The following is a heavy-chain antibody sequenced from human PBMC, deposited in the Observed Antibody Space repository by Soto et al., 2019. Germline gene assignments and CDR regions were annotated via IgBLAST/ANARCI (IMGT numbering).Heavy chain of an antibody. D-gene: IGHD3-3*01. CDR3: ARGGYAAYITIFGVVPPGWFDP. Sequence: ASVKVSCKASGYTFTSYAMHWVRQAPGQRLEWMGWINAGNGNTKYSQKFQGRVTITRETSASTAYMELSSLRSEDTAVYYCARGGYAAYITIFGVVPPGWFDPWGQGTLVTVSS. CDR2: INAGNGNT. V-gene: IGHV1-3*01. CDR1: GYTFTSYA. J-gene: IGHJ5*02.